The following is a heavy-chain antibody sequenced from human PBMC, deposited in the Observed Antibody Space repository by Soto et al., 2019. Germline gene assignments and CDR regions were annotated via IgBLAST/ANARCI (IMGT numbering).Heavy chain of an antibody. V-gene: IGHV1-18*04. CDR2: ITPYNGNA. D-gene: IGHD3-10*02. Sequence: QVHLVQSGAVVENPGASVKVSCKASGYTFTNFGINWVRQAPGQGLEWMGWITPYNGNANYPQKHQDRLTITTDTSTNTDYLELSSLRSDDTAVYFCARARMFSVAHHDSWGQGTRVTVAS. CDR1: GYTFTNFG. CDR3: ARARMFSVAHHDS. J-gene: IGHJ4*02.